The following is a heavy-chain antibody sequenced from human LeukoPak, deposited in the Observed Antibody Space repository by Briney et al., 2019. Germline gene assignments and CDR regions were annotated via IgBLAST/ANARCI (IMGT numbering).Heavy chain of an antibody. Sequence: ASVNVSCKASGYTFTNYDINWVRQATGRGLEWMDWMNPNSGNTGYAQKFQGRVTMTRNTSISTAYMELSSLRSEDTAVYYCARTPSGWFPFYYYYYGMDVWGQGTTVTVSS. CDR3: ARTPSGWFPFYYYYYGMDV. CDR1: GYTFTNYD. CDR2: MNPNSGNT. V-gene: IGHV1-8*01. J-gene: IGHJ6*02. D-gene: IGHD6-19*01.